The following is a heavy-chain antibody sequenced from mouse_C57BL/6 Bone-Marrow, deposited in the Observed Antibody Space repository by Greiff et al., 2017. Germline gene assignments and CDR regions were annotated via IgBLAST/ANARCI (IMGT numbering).Heavy chain of an antibody. CDR2: INPGSGGT. CDR1: GYAFTNYL. CDR3: ARSKNWDSWFAY. J-gene: IGHJ3*01. D-gene: IGHD4-1*01. Sequence: VQLQQSGAELVRPGTSVKVSCKASGYAFTNYLIEWVKQRPGQGLEWIGVINPGSGGTNYNEKFKGKATLTADKSSSTAYMQLSSLTSEDAAVYFSARSKNWDSWFAYGGQGTLVTVSA. V-gene: IGHV1-54*01.